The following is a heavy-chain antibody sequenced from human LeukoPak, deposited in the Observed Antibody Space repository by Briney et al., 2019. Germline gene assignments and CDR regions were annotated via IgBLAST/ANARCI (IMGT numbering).Heavy chain of an antibody. CDR2: INHSGST. J-gene: IGHJ4*02. V-gene: IGHV4-34*01. D-gene: IGHD6-6*01. CDR1: GGTFSGYY. CDR3: ARGGIAARLVN. Sequence: SETLSLTCADYGGTFSGYYWSWIRQPPGKGLEWIGEINHSGSTNYNPSLKSRVTISVDTSKNQFSLKLSSVTAADTAVYYCARGGIAARLVNWGQGTLVTVSS.